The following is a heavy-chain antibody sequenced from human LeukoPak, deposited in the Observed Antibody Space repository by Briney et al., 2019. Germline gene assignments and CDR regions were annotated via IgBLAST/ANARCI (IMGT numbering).Heavy chain of an antibody. CDR1: GGSISSSSYY. CDR2: IYYSGST. Sequence: PSETLSLTCTVSGGSISSSSYYWGWIRQPPGKGLEWIGSIYYSGSTYYNPSLKSRVTISVDTSKNQFSLKLSSVTAADTAVYYCARGITMVRGVIPVTWFDPWGQGTLVTVSS. CDR3: ARGITMVRGVIPVTWFDP. V-gene: IGHV4-39*01. J-gene: IGHJ5*02. D-gene: IGHD3-10*01.